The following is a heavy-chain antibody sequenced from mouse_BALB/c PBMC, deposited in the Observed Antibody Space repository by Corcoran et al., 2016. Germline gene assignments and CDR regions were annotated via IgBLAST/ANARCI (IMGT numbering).Heavy chain of an antibody. Sequence: QIPLVQSGPELKKPGETVKISCKASGYTFTNYGLNWVKQAPGKGLKWMGWINTYTGEPTYADDFKGRFAFSLETSASTAYLQINNLKNEDTATYFCARSANWDARDYWGQGTSVTV. CDR2: INTYTGEP. V-gene: IGHV9-3-1*01. J-gene: IGHJ4*01. CDR1: GYTFTNYG. D-gene: IGHD4-1*01. CDR3: ARSANWDARDY.